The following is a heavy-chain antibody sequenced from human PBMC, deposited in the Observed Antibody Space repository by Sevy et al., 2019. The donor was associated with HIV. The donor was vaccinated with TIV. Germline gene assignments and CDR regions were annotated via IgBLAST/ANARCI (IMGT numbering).Heavy chain of an antibody. V-gene: IGHV5-51*01. CDR3: ATSRSGYFDSSGYYIY. Sequence: GESLKISCKGSGYSFTSHWIGWVRHMPGKGLEWMGIIYPDDLDTRYSPAFQGQVTFSADKSISTAYLQWSSLKASDTSMYYCATSRSGYFDSSGYYIYWGQGTLVTVSS. D-gene: IGHD3-22*01. CDR1: GYSFTSHW. J-gene: IGHJ4*02. CDR2: IYPDDLDT.